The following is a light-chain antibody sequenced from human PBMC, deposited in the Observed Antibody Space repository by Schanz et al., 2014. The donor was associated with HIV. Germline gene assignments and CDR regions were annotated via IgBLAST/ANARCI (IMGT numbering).Light chain of an antibody. CDR2: EVT. CDR3: SSYAGSNVI. V-gene: IGLV2-8*01. Sequence: QSALSQPPSASGSPGQSVTISCTGTSSDIGAYNYVSWYQLRPGKAPQLMIYEVTKRPSGVPDRFSGSKSGNTASLTVSGLQAEDEADYYCSSYAGSNVIFGGGTKLTVL. J-gene: IGLJ2*01. CDR1: SSDIGAYNY.